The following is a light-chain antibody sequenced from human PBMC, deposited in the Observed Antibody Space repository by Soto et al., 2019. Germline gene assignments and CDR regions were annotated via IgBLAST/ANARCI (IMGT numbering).Light chain of an antibody. CDR1: SSDVGGYNY. CDR3: SSYTGSSTKL. J-gene: IGLJ2*01. V-gene: IGLV2-14*03. CDR2: DVS. Sequence: QSALTQPASVSGSPGQSITISCTGTSSDVGGYNYVSWYQQHPGKAPKLMIYDVSSRPSGVSTRFSGSKSGNTASLTISGLQPEDEADYYCSSYTGSSTKLFGGGTKVTVL.